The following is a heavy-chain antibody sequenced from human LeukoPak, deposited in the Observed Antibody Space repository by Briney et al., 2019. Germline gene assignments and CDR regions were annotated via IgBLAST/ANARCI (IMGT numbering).Heavy chain of an antibody. Sequence: PGRSLRLSCAASGFTFNNYGMHWVRQAPGKGLEWVAVIWYDGSNKYYADSVKGRFTISRDNPKNTLYLQMNSLRAEDTAVYYCATHCSSTSCYMYWGQGTLVTASS. V-gene: IGHV3-33*01. CDR1: GFTFNNYG. CDR3: ATHCSSTSCYMY. D-gene: IGHD2-2*02. J-gene: IGHJ4*02. CDR2: IWYDGSNK.